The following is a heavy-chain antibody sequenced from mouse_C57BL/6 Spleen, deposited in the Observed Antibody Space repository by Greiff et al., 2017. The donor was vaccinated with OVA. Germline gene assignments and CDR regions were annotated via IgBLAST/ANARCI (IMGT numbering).Heavy chain of an antibody. CDR1: GYTFTSYW. D-gene: IGHD1-1*01. V-gene: IGHV1-64*01. Sequence: VQLQQPGAELVKPGASVKLSCKASGYTFTSYWMHWVKQRPGQGLEWIGMIHPNSGSTNYNEKFKSKATLTVDKSSSTAYMQLSSLTSEDSAVYYCARRIYYYGSSGGYAMDYWGQGTSVTVSS. CDR2: IHPNSGST. CDR3: ARRIYYYGSSGGYAMDY. J-gene: IGHJ4*01.